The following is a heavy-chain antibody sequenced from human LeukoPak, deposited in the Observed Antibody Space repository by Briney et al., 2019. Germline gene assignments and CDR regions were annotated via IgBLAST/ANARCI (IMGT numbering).Heavy chain of an antibody. D-gene: IGHD3-16*01. CDR1: GDSISSDY. CDR3: ARHRPGERRLDN. Sequence: PSETLSLTCAVSGDSISSDYWSWIRQPPGKGLEWIGYINYSGNRNYNPSLKSRVTISVDTSKNQFSLKLSSVTAADTAVYYRARHRPGERRLDNWGQGTLVTVSS. CDR2: INYSGNR. V-gene: IGHV4-59*08. J-gene: IGHJ4*02.